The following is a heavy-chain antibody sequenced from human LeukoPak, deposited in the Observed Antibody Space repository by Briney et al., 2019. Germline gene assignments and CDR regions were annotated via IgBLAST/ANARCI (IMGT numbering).Heavy chain of an antibody. J-gene: IGHJ4*02. V-gene: IGHV3-23*01. CDR1: GFTFSSSA. CDR3: ATRYCSSTSCYDY. D-gene: IGHD2-2*01. CDR2: ISGRGDKI. Sequence: GGSLRLSCAASGFTFSSSAMSWVRQAPGKGLEWVSGISGRGDKIYYADSVKGRFTISRDNAKNSLYLQMNSLRAEDTAVYYCATRYCSSTSCYDYWGQGTLVTVSS.